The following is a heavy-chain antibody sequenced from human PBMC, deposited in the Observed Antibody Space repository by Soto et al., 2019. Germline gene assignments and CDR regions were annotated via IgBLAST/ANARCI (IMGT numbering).Heavy chain of an antibody. V-gene: IGHV4-59*01. CDR2: IFYTGST. D-gene: IGHD3-3*01. CDR1: GGSISSSH. CDR3: ATNVGDFWGNFDY. Sequence: SETLSLTCTVSGGSISSSHWSWIRQPPGKGLEWIGYIFYTGSTNYNPSLKSRVTISVDTSKNQFSLKLSSVTAADTAVYYCATNVGDFWGNFDYWGQGILVTVSS. J-gene: IGHJ4*02.